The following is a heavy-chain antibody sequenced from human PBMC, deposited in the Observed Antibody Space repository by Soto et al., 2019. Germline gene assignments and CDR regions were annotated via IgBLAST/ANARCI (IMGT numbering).Heavy chain of an antibody. CDR3: ARASWRRTNAFDI. D-gene: IGHD1-1*01. J-gene: IGHJ3*02. CDR1: GGSISSGGYS. V-gene: IGHV4-30-2*01. CDR2: IYHSGST. Sequence: SETLSLTCAVSGGSISSGGYSWSWIRQPPGKGLEWIGYIYHSGSTYYNPSLKSRVTISVDRSKNQFSLKLSSVTAADTAVYYCARASWRRTNAFDIWGQGTMVTVSS.